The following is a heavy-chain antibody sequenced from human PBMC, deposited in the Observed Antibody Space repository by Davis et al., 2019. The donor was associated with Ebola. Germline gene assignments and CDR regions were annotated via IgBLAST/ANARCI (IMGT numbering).Heavy chain of an antibody. CDR3: ARDSVTYNWNEDMGWFDP. CDR1: GYTFTSYY. D-gene: IGHD1-1*01. CDR2: INPSGGST. Sequence: AASVKVSCKASGYTFTSYYMHWVRQAPGQGLEWMGIINPSGGSTSYAQKFQGRVTMTRDTSTSTVYMELRSLRSDDTAVYYCARDSVTYNWNEDMGWFDPWGQGTLVTVS. V-gene: IGHV1-46*01. J-gene: IGHJ5*02.